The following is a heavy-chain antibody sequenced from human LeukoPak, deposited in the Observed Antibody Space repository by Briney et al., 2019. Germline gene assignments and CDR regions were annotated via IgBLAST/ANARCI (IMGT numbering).Heavy chain of an antibody. V-gene: IGHV4-39*07. CDR3: ARGEAKLDY. Sequence: PSETLSLTCTVSGGSISSSSYYWGWIRQPPGKGLEWIGSIYYSGSTYYNPSLKSRVTISVDTSKNQFSLKLSSVTAADTAVYYCARGEAKLDYWGQGTLVTVSS. CDR2: IYYSGST. J-gene: IGHJ4*02. CDR1: GGSISSSSYY. D-gene: IGHD1-26*01.